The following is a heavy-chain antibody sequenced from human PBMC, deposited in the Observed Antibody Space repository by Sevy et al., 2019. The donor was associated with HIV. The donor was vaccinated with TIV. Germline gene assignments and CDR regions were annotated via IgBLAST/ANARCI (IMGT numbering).Heavy chain of an antibody. CDR3: AKEDFRYCSGGSCPDY. CDR2: RSYDGSNK. V-gene: IGHV3-30*18. D-gene: IGHD2-15*01. CDR1: GFTFSSYG. J-gene: IGHJ4*02. Sequence: GGSLRLSCAASGFTFSSYGMHWVRQAPGKGLEWVAVRSYDGSNKYYADSVKGRFTISRDNSKNTLYLQMNSLRAEDTAVYYCAKEDFRYCSGGSCPDYWGQGTLVTVSS.